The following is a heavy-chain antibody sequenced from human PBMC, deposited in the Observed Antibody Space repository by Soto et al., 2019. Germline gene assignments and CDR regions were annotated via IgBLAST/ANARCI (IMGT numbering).Heavy chain of an antibody. V-gene: IGHV1-24*01. CDR2: FDPEDGET. CDR1: GYTLTELS. J-gene: IGHJ5*02. D-gene: IGHD3-3*01. CDR3: ATAQSGDFLRGDWFDP. Sequence: GASVKVSCKVSGYTLTELSMHWVRQAPGKGREWMGGFDPEDGETIYAQKFQGRVTMTEDTSTDTAYMELSSLRSEDTAVYYCATAQSGDFLRGDWFDPWGQGTLVTVSS.